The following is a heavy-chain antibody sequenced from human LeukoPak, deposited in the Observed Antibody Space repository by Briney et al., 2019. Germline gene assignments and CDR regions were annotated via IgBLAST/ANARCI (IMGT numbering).Heavy chain of an antibody. D-gene: IGHD3-22*01. V-gene: IGHV3-23*01. CDR3: AKSTGGYYDSSGYSSDY. J-gene: IGHJ4*02. CDR2: ISGSGGST. CDR1: GFTFSSYA. Sequence: PGGSLRLSCAASGFTFSSYAMSWVRQAPGKGLEWVSAISGSGGSTYYADSVKGRFTISRDNSKNTLYLQMNSLRAEDTAVYYCAKSTGGYYDSSGYSSDYWGQGTQVTVSS.